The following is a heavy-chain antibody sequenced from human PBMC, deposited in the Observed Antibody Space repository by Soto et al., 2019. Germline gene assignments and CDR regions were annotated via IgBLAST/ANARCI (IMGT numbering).Heavy chain of an antibody. Sequence: GGSLRLSCAASGFTFSSYWMSWVRQAPGKGLEWVANIKQDGSEKYYVDSVKGRFTISRDNAKNSLYLQMNSLRAEDTAVYYCVRGIGDSSGYYYSRYYYYGMDVWGQGTTVTVSS. CDR2: IKQDGSEK. CDR1: GFTFSSYW. CDR3: VRGIGDSSGYYYSRYYYYGMDV. D-gene: IGHD3-22*01. V-gene: IGHV3-7*04. J-gene: IGHJ6*02.